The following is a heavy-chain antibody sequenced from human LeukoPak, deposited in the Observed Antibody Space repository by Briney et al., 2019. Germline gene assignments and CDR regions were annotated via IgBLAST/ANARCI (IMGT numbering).Heavy chain of an antibody. CDR1: DYTFTGYG. D-gene: IGHD2-15*01. J-gene: IGHJ4*02. CDR2: VSTYNGNT. Sequence: ASLKVSCKASDYTFTGYGISWVRQTPGQGLGWLGWVSTYNGNTNYAQKLQGRVTVTTDTSRSTAYMELRSLSSDDPAVYYCARGPYCSGGTCYSQYYDYWGQGPLVIVSS. V-gene: IGHV1-18*01. CDR3: ARGPYCSGGTCYSQYYDY.